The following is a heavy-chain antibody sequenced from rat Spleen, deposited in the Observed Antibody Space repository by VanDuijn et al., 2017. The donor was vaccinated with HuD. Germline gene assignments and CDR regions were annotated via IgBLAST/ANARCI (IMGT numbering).Heavy chain of an antibody. CDR3: ARQDTSGYSNWFTY. D-gene: IGHD4-3*01. J-gene: IGHJ3*01. CDR1: GFTFSSYG. Sequence: EVQLVESGGGLVQPGRSLKLSCAASGFTFSSYGMAWVRQTPTKGLEWVASISPSGGSTYYRDSVKGRFTVSRDNTRSTQFLQMDSLRSEDTATYYCARQDTSGYSNWFTYWGQGTLVTVSS. CDR2: ISPSGGST. V-gene: IGHV5S13*01.